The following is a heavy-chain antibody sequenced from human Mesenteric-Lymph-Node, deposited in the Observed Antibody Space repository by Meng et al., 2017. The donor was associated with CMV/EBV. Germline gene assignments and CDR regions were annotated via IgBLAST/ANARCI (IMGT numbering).Heavy chain of an antibody. Sequence: GGSLRLSCAASGFTFSSYWMSWVRQAPGKGLEWVANIKQDGSDKYYVDSVKGRFTISRDNGKNSLSLQMNSLRDEDTAIYYCARDSSGYDCWGQGTLVTVSS. CDR3: ARDSSGYDC. V-gene: IGHV3-7*01. D-gene: IGHD5-12*01. CDR1: GFTFSSYW. CDR2: IKQDGSDK. J-gene: IGHJ4*02.